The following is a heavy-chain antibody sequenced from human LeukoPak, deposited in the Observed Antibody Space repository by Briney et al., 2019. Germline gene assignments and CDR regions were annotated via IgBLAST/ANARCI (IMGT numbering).Heavy chain of an antibody. CDR1: GFTFSSYG. J-gene: IGHJ4*02. Sequence: GGSLRLSCAASGFTFSSYGMHWVRQAPGKGLEWVAVISYDGSNKYYADSVKGRFTISRDNSKNTLYLQMNSLRAEDTAVYYCAKDQESTAMALIDYWGQGTLVTVSS. D-gene: IGHD5-18*01. CDR2: ISYDGSNK. V-gene: IGHV3-30*18. CDR3: AKDQESTAMALIDY.